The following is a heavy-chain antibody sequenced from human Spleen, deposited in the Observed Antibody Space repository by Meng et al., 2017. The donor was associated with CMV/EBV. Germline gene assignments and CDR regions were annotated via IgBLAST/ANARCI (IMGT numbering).Heavy chain of an antibody. CDR3: ARDWARGDY. J-gene: IGHJ4*02. Sequence: KVSCKTSGSTFTAYYMHWVRQAPGQGLEWMGWINPNSGDTNYAQRFQGRVTMTRDTSISTAYMELNRLRSDDTAVYYCARDWARGDYWGQGTLVTVSS. D-gene: IGHD3-10*01. CDR1: GSTFTAYY. CDR2: INPNSGDT. V-gene: IGHV1-2*02.